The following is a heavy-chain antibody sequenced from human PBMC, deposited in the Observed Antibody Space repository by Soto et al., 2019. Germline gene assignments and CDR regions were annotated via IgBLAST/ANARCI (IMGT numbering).Heavy chain of an antibody. J-gene: IGHJ6*02. CDR3: ARGISSRFPTGTYYYGMDV. D-gene: IGHD1-1*01. Sequence: SETLSLTCAVYGGSFSGYYWSWIRQPPGKGLEWIGEINHSGSTNYNPSLKSRVTISVDTSKNQFSLKLSSVTAADTAVYYCARGISSRFPTGTYYYGMDVWGQGTTVT. CDR2: INHSGST. V-gene: IGHV4-34*01. CDR1: GGSFSGYY.